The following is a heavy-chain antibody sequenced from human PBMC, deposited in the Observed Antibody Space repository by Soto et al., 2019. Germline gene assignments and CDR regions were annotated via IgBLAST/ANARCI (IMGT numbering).Heavy chain of an antibody. CDR2: INPNSGGT. CDR1: GYTFTGYY. CDR3: ARGDGYCSGGSCPDNWFDP. V-gene: IGHV1-2*04. Sequence: GASVKVSCKASGYTFTGYYMHWVRQAPGQGLEWMGWINPNSGGTNYAQKFQGWVTMTRDTSISTAYMELSRLRSDDTAVYYCARGDGYCSGGSCPDNWFDPWGQGTLVTVSS. D-gene: IGHD2-15*01. J-gene: IGHJ5*02.